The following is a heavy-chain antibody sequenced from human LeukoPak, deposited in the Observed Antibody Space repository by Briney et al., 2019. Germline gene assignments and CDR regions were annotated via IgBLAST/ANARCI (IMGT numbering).Heavy chain of an antibody. Sequence: GGSLRLSCAASGFTFNTYTMNWVRQAPGKGLEWVSYISGSSGIIDYADSVRGRFTISRDNAKNSLYLQMNSLRAEDTAVYYCARDWQFDYWGQGTLVTVSS. CDR1: GFTFNTYT. J-gene: IGHJ4*02. V-gene: IGHV3-48*01. CDR2: ISGSSGII. CDR3: ARDWQFDY.